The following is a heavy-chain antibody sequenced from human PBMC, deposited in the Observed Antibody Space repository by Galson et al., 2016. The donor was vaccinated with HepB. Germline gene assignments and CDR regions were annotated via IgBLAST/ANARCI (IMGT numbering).Heavy chain of an antibody. Sequence: SETLSLTCDVSGDFISSSNWWSWVRQSPGKGLEWIGEIYHNGNTNYNPSLKGRATMSIDTSKNQFFLSLNSVTAADTAVYYCARGAVVGAAWTFDFWGQGTLVTVSS. CDR1: GDFISSSNW. CDR2: IYHNGNT. CDR3: ARGAVVGAAWTFDF. V-gene: IGHV4-4*02. D-gene: IGHD1-26*01. J-gene: IGHJ4*02.